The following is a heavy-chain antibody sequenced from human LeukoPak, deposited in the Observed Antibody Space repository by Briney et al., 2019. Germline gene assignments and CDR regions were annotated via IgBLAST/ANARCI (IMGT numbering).Heavy chain of an antibody. V-gene: IGHV3-23*01. Sequence: GGSLRLSCAASGFPFSNYAMNWVRQAPGKGLEWVSAIGGSGGGTYYADSVQGRFTISRDNSKNTLYLQMNSLRAEDTALYYCANRGLIYGALNYWGPGTLVTVSS. J-gene: IGHJ4*02. D-gene: IGHD4/OR15-4a*01. CDR3: ANRGLIYGALNY. CDR1: GFPFSNYA. CDR2: IGGSGGGT.